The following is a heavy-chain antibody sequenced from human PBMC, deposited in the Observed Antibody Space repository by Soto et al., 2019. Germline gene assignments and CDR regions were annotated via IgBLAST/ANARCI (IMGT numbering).Heavy chain of an antibody. CDR3: ARDGGYCSSTSCYVDDY. Sequence: GGSLRLSCASSGFTFSDYYMIWIRQAPGKGLEWVSYISSSGSTIYYADSVKGRFTISRDNAKNSLYLQMNSLRAEDTAVYYCARDGGYCSSTSCYVDDYWGQGTLVTVSS. CDR1: GFTFSDYY. V-gene: IGHV3-11*01. J-gene: IGHJ4*02. D-gene: IGHD2-2*01. CDR2: ISSSGSTI.